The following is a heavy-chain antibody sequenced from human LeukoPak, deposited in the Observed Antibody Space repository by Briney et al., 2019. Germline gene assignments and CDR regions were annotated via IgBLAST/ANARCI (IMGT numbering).Heavy chain of an antibody. CDR3: ARGRRAAAGTGIGDY. CDR1: GYTFTSYY. V-gene: IGHV1-46*01. Sequence: GASVKVSCKASGYTFTSYYMHWVRQAPGQGLEWMGIINPSGGSTSYAQKFQGRVTMTRDTSTSTVYMELSSLRSEDTAVYYCARGRRAAAGTGIGDYWGQGTLVTVSS. J-gene: IGHJ4*02. CDR2: INPSGGST. D-gene: IGHD6-13*01.